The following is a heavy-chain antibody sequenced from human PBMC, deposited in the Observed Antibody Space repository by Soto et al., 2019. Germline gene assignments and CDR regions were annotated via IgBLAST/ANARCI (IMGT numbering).Heavy chain of an antibody. V-gene: IGHV4-59*01. CDR2: IYYSGST. Sequence: SETLSLTCTVSGGSISSYYWSWIRQPPGKGLEWIGYIYYSGSTNYNPSLKSRVTISVDTSKNQFSLKLSSVTAADTAVYYCARVTLGYCSGGSCYWFDPWGQGTLGTVSS. CDR1: GGSISSYY. J-gene: IGHJ5*02. CDR3: ARVTLGYCSGGSCYWFDP. D-gene: IGHD2-15*01.